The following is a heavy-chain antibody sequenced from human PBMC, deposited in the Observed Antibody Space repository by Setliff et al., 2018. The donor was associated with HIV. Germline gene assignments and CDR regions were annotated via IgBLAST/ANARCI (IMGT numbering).Heavy chain of an antibody. D-gene: IGHD2-2*01. Sequence: PGGSLRLSCAVSGFTFSNYAMTWVRQAPGKGLEWVSGISGSGGSTYYADSVKGRLTISRDNSKNTLYLQMNSLRAEDTAVYFCARDQEHIIVVSATGNMPGYLHYYYMDVWGKGSTVTVSS. CDR3: ARDQEHIIVVSATGNMPGYLHYYYMDV. CDR2: ISGSGGST. CDR1: GFTFSNYA. J-gene: IGHJ6*03. V-gene: IGHV3-23*01.